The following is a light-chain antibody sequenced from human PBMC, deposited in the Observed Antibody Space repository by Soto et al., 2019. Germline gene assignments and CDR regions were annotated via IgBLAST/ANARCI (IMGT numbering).Light chain of an antibody. J-gene: IGKJ1*01. V-gene: IGKV3-20*01. CDR2: GAS. CDR3: QQYGSSSWT. CDR1: QSVSSSY. Sequence: EIVLTQSPGTLSLSPGERATLSCRASQSVSSSYLAWYQQQPGQAPRLLIYGASSRATGIPDRFSGSGSGTDFTLTISRLEPEEFAVYYCQQYGSSSWTFGQGTKVEIK.